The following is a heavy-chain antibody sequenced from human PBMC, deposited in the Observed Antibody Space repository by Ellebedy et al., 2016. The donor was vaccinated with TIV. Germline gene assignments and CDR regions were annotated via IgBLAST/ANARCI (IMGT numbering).Heavy chain of an antibody. CDR2: FYFSGST. J-gene: IGHJ5*02. D-gene: IGHD6-19*01. CDR3: ARHGLEEWLAHSRSWFNP. V-gene: IGHV4-39*01. Sequence: SETLSLXXTVSGGSFGSSSSYYWGWIRQSPGKGLEWIGSFYFSGSTYYNPSLKSRVTISVDTTKKQFSLKLNSVTAADTAVYYCARHGLEEWLAHSRSWFNPWGQGILVIVSS. CDR1: GGSFGSSSSYY.